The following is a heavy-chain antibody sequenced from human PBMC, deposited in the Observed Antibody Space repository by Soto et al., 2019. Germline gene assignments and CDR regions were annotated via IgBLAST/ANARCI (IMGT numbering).Heavy chain of an antibody. J-gene: IGHJ4*02. CDR2: IIPIFGTA. D-gene: IGHD1-26*01. V-gene: IGHV1-69*13. CDR1: GGTFSSYA. Sequence: ASVKVSCKASGGTFSSYAISWVRQAPGQGLEWMGGIIPIFGTANYAQKFQGRVTITADESTSTAYMELSSLRSEDTAVYYCARRRVGAKSFYFDYWGQGTLVTVSS. CDR3: ARRRVGAKSFYFDY.